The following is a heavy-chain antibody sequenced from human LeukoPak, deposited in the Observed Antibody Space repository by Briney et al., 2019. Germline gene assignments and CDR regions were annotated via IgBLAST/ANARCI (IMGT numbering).Heavy chain of an antibody. CDR2: INPYNGNT. J-gene: IGHJ4*02. CDR3: ARDGVAGTYYFDY. Sequence: ASVKVSCKASGYTFTSCGISWVRQAPGQGPECMGWINPYNGNTNYALKVQGRVTMTTDTSTSTAYMELSSLRSEDTAVYFCARDGVAGTYYFDYWGQGTPVTVSS. CDR1: GYTFTSCG. D-gene: IGHD6-19*01. V-gene: IGHV1-18*01.